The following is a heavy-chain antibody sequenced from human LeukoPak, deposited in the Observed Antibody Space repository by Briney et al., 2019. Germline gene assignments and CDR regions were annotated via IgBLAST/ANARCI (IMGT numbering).Heavy chain of an antibody. CDR1: GFTFSSYG. Sequence: PGRSLRLSCAASGFTFSSYGMHWVRQAPGKGLEWVAVISYDGSNKYYADSVKGRFTISRDNSKNTLYLQMNSLRAEDTAVYYCARSAYPGNSVIEDWGRGTLVTVSS. V-gene: IGHV3-33*08. D-gene: IGHD4-23*01. CDR2: ISYDGSNK. CDR3: ARSAYPGNSVIED. J-gene: IGHJ4*02.